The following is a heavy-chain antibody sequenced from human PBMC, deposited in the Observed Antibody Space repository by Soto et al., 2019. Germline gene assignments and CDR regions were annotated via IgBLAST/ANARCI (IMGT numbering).Heavy chain of an antibody. V-gene: IGHV3-33*01. Sequence: GGSLRLSCAASGFTFSSYGMHWVRQAPGKGLEWVAVIWYDGSNKYYADSVKGRFTISRENSKNTLYLQMNSLRAEDTAVYYCAREGCSGGTCPAFYWGQGTLVTVSS. J-gene: IGHJ4*02. CDR2: IWYDGSNK. D-gene: IGHD2-15*01. CDR1: GFTFSSYG. CDR3: AREGCSGGTCPAFY.